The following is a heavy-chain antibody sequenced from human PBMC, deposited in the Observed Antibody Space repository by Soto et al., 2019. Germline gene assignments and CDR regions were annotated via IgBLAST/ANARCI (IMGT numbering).Heavy chain of an antibody. Sequence: GGSLRLSCAASGFTFSGYAMSWVRQAPGKGLEWVSAISGSGGSTYYADSVKGRFTISRDNSKNTLYLQMNSLRAEDTAVYYCAKDERSIVATIFDYWGQGTLVTVSS. V-gene: IGHV3-23*01. CDR3: AKDERSIVATIFDY. D-gene: IGHD5-12*01. CDR1: GFTFSGYA. CDR2: ISGSGGST. J-gene: IGHJ4*02.